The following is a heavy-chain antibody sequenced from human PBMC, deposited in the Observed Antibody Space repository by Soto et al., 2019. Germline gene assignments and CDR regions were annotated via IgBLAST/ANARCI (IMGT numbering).Heavy chain of an antibody. J-gene: IGHJ6*02. CDR1: GFSFSTYD. CDR2: ISSSSSTI. D-gene: IGHD3-22*01. CDR3: ARPSGHFDTSGYYGAFYYYGMDV. V-gene: IGHV3-48*02. Sequence: LRLSCAASGFSFSTYDMNWVRQAPGKGLEWISYISSSSSTIYYADSVKGRFTISRDNAENSLYLQMNSLRDEDTAVYYCARPSGHFDTSGYYGAFYYYGMDVWGQGTTVTVSS.